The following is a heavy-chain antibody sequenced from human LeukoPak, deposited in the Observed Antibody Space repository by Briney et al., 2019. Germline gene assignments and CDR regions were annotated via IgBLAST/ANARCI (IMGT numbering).Heavy chain of an antibody. CDR2: ISYDGSNK. D-gene: IGHD6-19*01. CDR1: GFTFSSYA. V-gene: IGHV3-30-3*01. CDR3: ARDYGSGWYGEVDY. Sequence: AGGSLRLSCAASGFTFSSYAMSWVRQAPGKGLEWVAVISYDGSNKYYADSVKGRFTISRDNSKNTLYLQMNSLRAEDTAVYYCARDYGSGWYGEVDYWGQGTLVTVSS. J-gene: IGHJ4*02.